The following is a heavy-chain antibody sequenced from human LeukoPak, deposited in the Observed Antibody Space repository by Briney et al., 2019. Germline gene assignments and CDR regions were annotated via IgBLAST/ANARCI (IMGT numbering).Heavy chain of an antibody. Sequence: GGSLRLSCAASGFTFSSYSMNWVRQAPGKGMEWVAVISYDGSNKYYADSVKGRFTISRDNSKNTLYLQMNSLRVEDTAVYYCAKEIKAAIVESGMDVWGQGTTVTVSS. D-gene: IGHD2-2*01. CDR3: AKEIKAAIVESGMDV. CDR2: ISYDGSNK. J-gene: IGHJ6*02. CDR1: GFTFSSYS. V-gene: IGHV3-30*18.